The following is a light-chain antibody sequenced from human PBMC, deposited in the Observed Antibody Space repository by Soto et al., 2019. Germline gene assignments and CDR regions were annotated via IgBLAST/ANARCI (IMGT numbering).Light chain of an antibody. CDR3: QQYNNWPPYT. CDR1: QSLSNN. V-gene: IGKV3-15*01. J-gene: IGKJ2*01. Sequence: EIVMTQSPATLSVSPGERATLSCRASQSLSNNLAWYQQRPGQAPRLLIYGASTRATGVPARFSGGGSGTDFTLTISSLQSEDFAVYYCQQYNNWPPYTFGQGTKLEIK. CDR2: GAS.